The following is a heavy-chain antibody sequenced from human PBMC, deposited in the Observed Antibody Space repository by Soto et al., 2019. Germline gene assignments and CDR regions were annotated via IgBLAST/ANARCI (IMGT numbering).Heavy chain of an antibody. CDR3: ARDPGYSSYYFDY. J-gene: IGHJ4*02. CDR1: GGTFSSYA. V-gene: IGHV1-69*13. Sequence: GASVKVSCKASGGTFSSYAISWVRQAPGQGLGWMGGIIPIFGTANYAQKFQGRVTITADESTSTAYMELSSLRSEDTAVYYCARDPGYSSYYFDYWGQGTLVTVSS. CDR2: IIPIFGTA. D-gene: IGHD6-19*01.